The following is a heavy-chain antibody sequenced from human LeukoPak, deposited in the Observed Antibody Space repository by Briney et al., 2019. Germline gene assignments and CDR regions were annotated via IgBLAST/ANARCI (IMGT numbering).Heavy chain of an antibody. CDR1: GGSISTYY. D-gene: IGHD3-9*01. CDR3: ARPNFNYDILTGYYPSGYFDY. CDR2: IYNSGST. J-gene: IGHJ4*02. Sequence: SETLSLTCSVSGGSISTYYWSWIRQTPGKGLEQIGYIYNSGSTNYNPPLKSRVTMSVDTSKNQFSLKLSSVTAADTAVYYCARPNFNYDILTGYYPSGYFDYWGQGTLVTVSS. V-gene: IGHV4-59*12.